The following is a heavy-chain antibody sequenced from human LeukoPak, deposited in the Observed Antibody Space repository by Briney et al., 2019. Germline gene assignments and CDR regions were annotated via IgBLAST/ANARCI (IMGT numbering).Heavy chain of an antibody. J-gene: IGHJ4*02. CDR3: ARDHVVPGLVFDH. V-gene: IGHV3-11*04. D-gene: IGHD3-10*01. Sequence: GGSLRLSCASSGFTFSDHHMSWIRQAPGKGLEWVSNIGIGGSTIDYADSVKGRFTISRDDAKNSLYLLMNSLRAEDTAVYYCARDHVVPGLVFDHWGQGTLVSVSS. CDR1: GFTFSDHH. CDR2: IGIGGSTI.